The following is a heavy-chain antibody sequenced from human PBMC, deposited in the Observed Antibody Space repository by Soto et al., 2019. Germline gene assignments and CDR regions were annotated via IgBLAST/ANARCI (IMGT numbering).Heavy chain of an antibody. Sequence: SETLSLTCTVSGGSISSYYWSWIRQPAGKGLEWIGRIYTSGSTNYNPSLKSRVTMSVDTSKNQFSLKLSSVTAADTAVYYCARDNPPYCSGASCYPYYYYGMDVWGQGTTVTVSS. V-gene: IGHV4-4*07. CDR1: GGSISSYY. D-gene: IGHD2-15*01. CDR3: ARDNPPYCSGASCYPYYYYGMDV. J-gene: IGHJ6*02. CDR2: IYTSGST.